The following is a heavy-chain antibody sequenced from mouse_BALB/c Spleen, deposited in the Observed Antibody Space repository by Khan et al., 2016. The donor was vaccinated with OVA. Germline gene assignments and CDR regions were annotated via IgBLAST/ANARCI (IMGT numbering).Heavy chain of an antibody. CDR1: GYSITSDYA. Sequence: EVQLQESGPGLVKPSQSLSLTCTVTGYSITSDYAWNWIRQFPGNKLEWMGYISSSGSTNYNPALKSRISLTRDTSTNQFFLQLNSVTTEYTATDYCARDGYLYNYAMDYWGQGTSVTVSS. CDR3: ARDGYLYNYAMDY. D-gene: IGHD2-3*01. V-gene: IGHV3-2*02. J-gene: IGHJ4*01. CDR2: ISSSGST.